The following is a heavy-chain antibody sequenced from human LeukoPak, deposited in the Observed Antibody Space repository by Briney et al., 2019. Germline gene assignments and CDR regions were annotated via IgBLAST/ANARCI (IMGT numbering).Heavy chain of an antibody. D-gene: IGHD6-19*01. J-gene: IGHJ4*02. Sequence: SETLSLTCTVSGGSISSSSYYWGWIRQPPGKGLEWIGSIYYSGSTYYNPSLKSRVTISVDTSKNQFSLKLSSVTAADTAVYYCARLSSGYKHFPDYWGQGTLVTVSS. CDR1: GGSISSSSYY. CDR2: IYYSGST. V-gene: IGHV4-39*01. CDR3: ARLSSGYKHFPDY.